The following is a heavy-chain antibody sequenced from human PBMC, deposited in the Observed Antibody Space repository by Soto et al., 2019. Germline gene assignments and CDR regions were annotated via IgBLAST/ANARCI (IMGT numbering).Heavy chain of an antibody. Sequence: GGSLRLSCAASGFTFSTYWMHWVRQAPGKGLVWVSRMNSDGSRSDYADSVKGRFTISRDNSHNTLYLQVHSLTAEDTAVYYCAKDRRAGGNSAFYFDFWGQGAQVTVSS. CDR1: GFTFSTYW. CDR3: AKDRRAGGNSAFYFDF. J-gene: IGHJ4*02. D-gene: IGHD3-16*01. CDR2: MNSDGSRS. V-gene: IGHV3-74*01.